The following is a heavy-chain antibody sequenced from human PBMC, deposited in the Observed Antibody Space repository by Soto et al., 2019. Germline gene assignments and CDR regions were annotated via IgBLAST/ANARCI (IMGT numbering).Heavy chain of an antibody. D-gene: IGHD4-17*01. CDR2: IYYSGST. J-gene: IGHJ4*02. CDR3: ASSYGDYVSY. Sequence: QLQLQESGPGLVKPSGTLSLTCTVSGGSISSSSYYWGWIRQPPGKGLDWIGRIYYSGSTYYNPSLTSRDTISVDTSENQFSLKLSSVTAADTAVYYCASSYGDYVSYWGQGTLVTVSS. CDR1: GGSISSSSYY. V-gene: IGHV4-39*01.